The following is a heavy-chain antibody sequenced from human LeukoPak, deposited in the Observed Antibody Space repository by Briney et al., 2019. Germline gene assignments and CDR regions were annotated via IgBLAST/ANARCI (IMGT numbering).Heavy chain of an antibody. CDR3: ARRATTSRFTIIRGSPVRLYYYYMDV. J-gene: IGHJ6*03. Sequence: PGGSLRLSCAASGFTFSSYSMNWVRQAPGKGLEWVPSISSSSSYIYYADSVKGRFTISRDNAKNSLYLQMNSLRAEDTAVYYCARRATTSRFTIIRGSPVRLYYYYMDVWGKGTTVTISS. CDR2: ISSSSSYI. V-gene: IGHV3-21*01. CDR1: GFTFSSYS. D-gene: IGHD3-10*01.